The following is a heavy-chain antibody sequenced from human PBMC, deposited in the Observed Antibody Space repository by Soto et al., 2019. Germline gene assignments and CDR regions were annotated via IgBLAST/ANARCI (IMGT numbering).Heavy chain of an antibody. CDR2: IYYSGSP. Sequence: PSETLSLTCTVSGGSISSYYWSWIRQPPGKGLEWIGYIYYSGSPNYNPSLKSRVTISVDTSKNQFSLKLSAVTAADTAVYYCARLGGKAGALDYWGQGTLVTVSS. V-gene: IGHV4-59*08. CDR1: GGSISSYY. J-gene: IGHJ4*02. CDR3: ARLGGKAGALDY.